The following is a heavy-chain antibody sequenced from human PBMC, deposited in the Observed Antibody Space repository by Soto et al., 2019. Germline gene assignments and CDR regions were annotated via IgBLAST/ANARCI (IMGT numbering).Heavy chain of an antibody. Sequence: PGGPLRLSCAASGFTFSSSWMHWVCQAPEKGLEWVADIKCDGSEKYYVDSVKGRLTISRDNAKNSLYLQVNSLRAEDMTVYYCVRGPMVRGVTLNDYWGQGTLVTVSS. D-gene: IGHD3-10*01. J-gene: IGHJ4*02. V-gene: IGHV3-7*03. CDR2: IKCDGSEK. CDR1: GFTFSSSW. CDR3: VRGPMVRGVTLNDY.